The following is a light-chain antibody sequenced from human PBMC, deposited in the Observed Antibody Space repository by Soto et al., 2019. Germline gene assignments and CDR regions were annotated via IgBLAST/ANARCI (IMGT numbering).Light chain of an antibody. Sequence: IVLTQSPGTLSLSPGERATLSCRASQSLSSTYLAWYQQKPGQAPRVLIYGASSRATGIPDRFSGSGSGTDFTLTITRLEPEDFSIEYCQQYGSSPLTCGGGTRVEIK. CDR1: QSLSSTY. J-gene: IGKJ4*02. CDR2: GAS. V-gene: IGKV3-20*01. CDR3: QQYGSSPLT.